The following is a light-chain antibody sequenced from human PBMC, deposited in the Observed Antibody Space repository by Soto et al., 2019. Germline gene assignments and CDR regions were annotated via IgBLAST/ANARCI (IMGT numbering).Light chain of an antibody. V-gene: IGLV2-8*01. CDR1: SSDVGGYNH. Sequence: QSVLTQPPSASGSPGQSVTISCTGTSSDVGGYNHVSWYQQHPGKAPKLIISEVSKRPSGVPGRFSGSKSGNTASLSVSGLQAEDEADYYCSSLAGTFYVFGTGTKVTVL. J-gene: IGLJ1*01. CDR3: SSLAGTFYV. CDR2: EVS.